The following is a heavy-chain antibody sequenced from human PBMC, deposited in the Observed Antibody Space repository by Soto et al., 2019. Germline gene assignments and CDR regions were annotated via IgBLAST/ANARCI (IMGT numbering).Heavy chain of an antibody. V-gene: IGHV3-48*03. D-gene: IGHD5-12*01. J-gene: IGHJ3*01. CDR1: VFTFSGYE. CDR2: VRASGGTI. Sequence: WGSLLLSCAASVFTFSGYEMYWVRQAPGKGLEWVAYVRASGGTIFYADSVNGRFIISRDNAESSLSLQINSLRADDTAVYYCTKEKSVVDSGYDAFDVWGQGTMVTVSS. CDR3: TKEKSVVDSGYDAFDV.